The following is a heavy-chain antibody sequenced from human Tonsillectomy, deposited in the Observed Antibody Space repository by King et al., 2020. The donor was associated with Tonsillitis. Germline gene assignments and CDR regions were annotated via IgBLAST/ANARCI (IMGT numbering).Heavy chain of an antibody. Sequence: VQLVQSGAEVKKPGASVTVSCKASADTFTGYSIHWVRQAPGQGLEWMGWINFNSGGTNYAQKFQGRVTLTRDTSTSTAYMDLSRLRSDDTAIYYCARVSAKAGHFDFWGQGTLVTVSS. J-gene: IGHJ4*02. D-gene: IGHD6-13*01. CDR3: ARVSAKAGHFDF. V-gene: IGHV1-2*02. CDR2: INFNSGGT. CDR1: ADTFTGYS.